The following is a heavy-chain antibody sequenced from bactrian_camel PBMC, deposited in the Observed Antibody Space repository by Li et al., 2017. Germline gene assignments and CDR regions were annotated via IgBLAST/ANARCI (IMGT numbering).Heavy chain of an antibody. CDR3: AADQWRLYCSSTWPS. CDR2: IDSDGNT. V-gene: IGHV3S53*01. CDR1: GYTACI. D-gene: IGHD6*01. Sequence: QVQLVESGGGSVQAGGSLRLSCTASGYTACIGWFRQAPGKEREGVAMIDSDGNTRYDESVRGRFTISRDNAKYVLYLQMNNLKPEDTAMYYCAADQWRLYCSSTWPSWGQGTQVTVS. J-gene: IGHJ4*01.